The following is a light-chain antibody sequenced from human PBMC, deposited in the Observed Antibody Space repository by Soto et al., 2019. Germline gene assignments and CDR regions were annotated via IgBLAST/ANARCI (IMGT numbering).Light chain of an antibody. CDR3: QQYRT. V-gene: IGKV3-20*01. CDR2: GAS. CDR1: QTVSSNY. J-gene: IGKJ1*01. Sequence: EIILTQSPDTLSLSPGERATLSCRASQTVSSNYLAWCQQRPGQAPRLLIYGASTRAAGIPDRFSGSGSGTDFTLTITRLEPEDSAVYYCQQYRTFGQGTKVDIK.